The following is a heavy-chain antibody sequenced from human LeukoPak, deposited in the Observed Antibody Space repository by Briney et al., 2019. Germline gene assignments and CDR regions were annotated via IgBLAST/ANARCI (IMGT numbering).Heavy chain of an antibody. Sequence: PGGSLRLSCVASGFTFSSYEMNWVRQAPGKGLEWVSYISSNINTIYYADSVKGRFTISRDNAKNSLYLQMNSLRAEDTAVYYCAELGITMIGGVWGKGTTVTISS. V-gene: IGHV3-48*03. CDR1: GFTFSSYE. J-gene: IGHJ6*04. D-gene: IGHD3-10*02. CDR2: ISSNINTI. CDR3: AELGITMIGGV.